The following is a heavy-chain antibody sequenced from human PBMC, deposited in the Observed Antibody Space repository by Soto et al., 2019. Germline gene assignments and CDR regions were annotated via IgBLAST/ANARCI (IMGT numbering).Heavy chain of an antibody. J-gene: IGHJ6*02. V-gene: IGHV1-69*12. Sequence: QVQVVQSGAEVKKPGSSVKVSCKASGGSFNNYGISWVQQAPGQGLEWMGGIIPVFGTPHYAQKFQDRVTITADESTSTVYMEVSSLTSEDTAVYYCARGDATKIVVTTYYGLDVWGQGTTVTVSS. CDR2: IIPVFGTP. D-gene: IGHD3-22*01. CDR3: ARGDATKIVVTTYYGLDV. CDR1: GGSFNNYG.